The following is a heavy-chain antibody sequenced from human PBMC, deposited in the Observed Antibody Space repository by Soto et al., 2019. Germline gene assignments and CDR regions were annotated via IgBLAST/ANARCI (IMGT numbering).Heavy chain of an antibody. D-gene: IGHD3-3*01. CDR2: INHSGST. J-gene: IGHJ6*02. CDR3: ARGRIFGVVIDPFYGMDV. CDR1: GGSFSGYY. Sequence: SETLSLTCAVYGGSFSGYYWSWIRQPPGKGLEWIGEINHSGSTNYNPSLKSRVTISVDTSKNQFSLKLSSVTAADTAVYYCARGRIFGVVIDPFYGMDVWGQGTTVTVSS. V-gene: IGHV4-34*01.